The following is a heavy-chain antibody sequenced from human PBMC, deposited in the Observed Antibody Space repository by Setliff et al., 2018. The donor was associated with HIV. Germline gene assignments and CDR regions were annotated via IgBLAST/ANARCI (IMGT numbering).Heavy chain of an antibody. D-gene: IGHD6-25*01. J-gene: IGHJ3*02. CDR3: ARDRYNSGWRAFDT. CDR2: ISPTGNT. V-gene: IGHV4-61*05. Sequence: PSETLSLTCTVSGGSISSSSYYWGWIRQPPGKGLEWIGYISPTGNTNYNPSLKSRVTISVDTSKNQFSLKLSSVTAADTAVYYCARDRYNSGWRAFDTWGQGTMVTVSS. CDR1: GGSISSSSYY.